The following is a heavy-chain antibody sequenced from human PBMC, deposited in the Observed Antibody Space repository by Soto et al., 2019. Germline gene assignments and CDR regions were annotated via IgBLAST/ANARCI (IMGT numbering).Heavy chain of an antibody. D-gene: IGHD3-22*01. V-gene: IGHV3-30-3*01. Sequence: GGSLGLPCASSGSTFSSHAVHWVRQARGKGLERVAVISSDGSNKYYADSVKGRFTTSRDNSKNTLYLQMNSLRAENTAVYYGARDWYYYDSSGSLGGAFDIWGQGTMVTVSS. CDR1: GSTFSSHA. J-gene: IGHJ3*02. CDR2: ISSDGSNK. CDR3: ARDWYYYDSSGSLGGAFDI.